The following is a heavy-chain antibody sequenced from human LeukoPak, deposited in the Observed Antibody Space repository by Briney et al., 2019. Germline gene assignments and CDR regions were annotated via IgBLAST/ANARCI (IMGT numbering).Heavy chain of an antibody. CDR3: ARDDYYYGSGSYYKGLDY. J-gene: IGHJ4*02. CDR2: IKQDGSEK. Sequence: TGGSLRLSCAASGFTFSSYRMSWVRQAPGKELQWVANIKQDGSEKYYVDSVKGRFTISRDNAKNSLYLQMNSLRAEDTAVYYCARDDYYYGSGSYYKGLDYWGQGTLVTVSS. D-gene: IGHD3-10*01. CDR1: GFTFSSYR. V-gene: IGHV3-7*03.